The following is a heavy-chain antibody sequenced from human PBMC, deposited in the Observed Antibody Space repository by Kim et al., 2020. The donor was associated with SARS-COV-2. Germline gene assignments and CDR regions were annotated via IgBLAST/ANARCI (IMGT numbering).Heavy chain of an antibody. CDR3: ARNLYSSGWYTPTGGVDV. Sequence: SETLSLTCTVSGGSISSYYWSWIRQPPGKGLEWIGYIYYSGSTNYNPSLKSRVTISVDTSKNQFSLKLSSVTAADTAVYYCARNLYSSGWYTPTGGVDVWGQGTTVTVSS. J-gene: IGHJ6*02. CDR2: IYYSGST. V-gene: IGHV4-59*08. D-gene: IGHD6-19*01. CDR1: GGSISSYY.